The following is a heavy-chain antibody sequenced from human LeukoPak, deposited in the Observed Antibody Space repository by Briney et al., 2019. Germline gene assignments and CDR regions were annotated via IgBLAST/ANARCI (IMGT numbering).Heavy chain of an antibody. D-gene: IGHD3-3*01. CDR1: GYTFTSYY. CDR3: ARGPTEDLEWLSKTHFDY. Sequence: ASVKVSCKASGYTFTSYYMHWVRQAPGQGLEWMGIINPSGGSTSYAQKFQGRVTMTRDTSTSTVYMELSSLRSEDTAVYYCARGPTEDLEWLSKTHFDYWGQGTLVTVSS. CDR2: INPSGGST. V-gene: IGHV1-46*01. J-gene: IGHJ4*02.